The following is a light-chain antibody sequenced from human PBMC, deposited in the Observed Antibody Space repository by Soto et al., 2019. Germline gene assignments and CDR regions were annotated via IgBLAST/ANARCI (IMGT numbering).Light chain of an antibody. V-gene: IGKV1-5*01. J-gene: IGKJ1*01. CDR1: QSISNW. CDR2: DAS. Sequence: DIQMTQSPSTLSASVGDRVTITCRASQSISNWLAWCQQKPGKAPHLLIHDASSLESGVPSRFSGSGSGTEFTLTICSLQPDDFATYYCQQYFSYPWTFGQGTKVEIK. CDR3: QQYFSYPWT.